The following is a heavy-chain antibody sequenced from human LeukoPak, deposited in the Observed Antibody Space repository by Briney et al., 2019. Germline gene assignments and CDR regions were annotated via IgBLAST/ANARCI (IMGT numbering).Heavy chain of an antibody. V-gene: IGHV4-34*01. CDR1: GGSFSGYY. J-gene: IGHJ6*02. Sequence: PSETLPLTCAVYGGSFSGYYWSWIRQPPGKGLEWIGEINHSGSTNYNPSLKSRVTISVDTSKNQFSLKLSSVTAADTAVYYCARGRWFTSTRRDMDVWGQGTTVTVSS. D-gene: IGHD3-10*01. CDR3: ARGRWFTSTRRDMDV. CDR2: INHSGST.